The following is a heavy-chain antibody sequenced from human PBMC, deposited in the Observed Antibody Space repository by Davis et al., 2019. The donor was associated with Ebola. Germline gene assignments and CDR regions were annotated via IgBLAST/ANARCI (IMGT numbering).Heavy chain of an antibody. CDR1: GYTFTGYY. J-gene: IGHJ6*02. CDR2: INPNIGVT. V-gene: IGHV1-2*02. Sequence: ASVKVSCKASGYTFTGYYMQWVRQAPGQGLEWMGWINPNIGVTSYAQKFQGRVTMTTDTSSNTGYMDLSRLRSDDTAVYYCARVPIHYYDSETYYKNGGRGMDVWGQGTTVTVSS. CDR3: ARVPIHYYDSETYYKNGGRGMDV. D-gene: IGHD3-10*01.